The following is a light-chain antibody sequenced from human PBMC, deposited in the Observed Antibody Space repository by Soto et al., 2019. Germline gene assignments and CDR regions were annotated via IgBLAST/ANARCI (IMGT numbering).Light chain of an antibody. Sequence: QSVLAQPRSVSGSLGQSVTISRTGTTSDVGGYNYVSSYQHHPGKAPKLIIYDVNNRPSGVPDRFSGSKSGNTASLTISGLRPEDEADYHCCSYAGSYLYVFGTGTKVTVL. J-gene: IGLJ1*01. V-gene: IGLV2-11*01. CDR3: CSYAGSYLYV. CDR2: DVN. CDR1: TSDVGGYNY.